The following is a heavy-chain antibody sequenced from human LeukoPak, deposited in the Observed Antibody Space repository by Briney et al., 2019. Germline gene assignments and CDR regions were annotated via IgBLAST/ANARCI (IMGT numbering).Heavy chain of an antibody. CDR2: ISGSGGSI. J-gene: IGHJ4*02. Sequence: GSLRLSCAASGFTFSNYVMSWVRQAPGKGLEWVSGISGSGGSIYYADSVKGRFTISRDSSKNTLNLQMNSLRAEDTAVYYCAKHGDTAMWLDYWGQGTLVTVSS. CDR3: AKHGDTAMWLDY. V-gene: IGHV3-23*01. CDR1: GFTFSNYV. D-gene: IGHD5-18*01.